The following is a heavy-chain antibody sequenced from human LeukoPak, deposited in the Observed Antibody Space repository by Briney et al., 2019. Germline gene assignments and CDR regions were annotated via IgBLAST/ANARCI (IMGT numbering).Heavy chain of an antibody. CDR1: GYTFTGYY. CDR3: VRDYGPYPGCSWFDP. CDR2: INCNGGGT. Sequence: ASVKVSCKASGYTFTGYYMHWVRQAPGQGLEWMGRINCNGGGTSYAQKFQGRVTMTRDTSISTAYMELDRLTSDDTAVYYCVRDYGPYPGCSWFDPWGQGTLVTVPS. D-gene: IGHD2-21*01. V-gene: IGHV1-2*06. J-gene: IGHJ5*02.